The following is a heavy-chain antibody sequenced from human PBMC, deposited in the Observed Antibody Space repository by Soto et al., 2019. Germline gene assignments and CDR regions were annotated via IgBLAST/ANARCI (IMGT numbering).Heavy chain of an antibody. CDR3: ARIGYRSSSFDY. CDR2: MKQDGSEI. J-gene: IGHJ4*02. CDR1: GFTFSSYW. Sequence: PGGSLRLSCAASGFTFSSYWMSWVRQAPGKGLEWVANMKQDGSEIDYMDSMKGRFTLTRDNAKNSLYLQMNSLRAEDTAVYYWARIGYRSSSFDYWGQGALVTVSS. V-gene: IGHV3-7*01. D-gene: IGHD6-6*01.